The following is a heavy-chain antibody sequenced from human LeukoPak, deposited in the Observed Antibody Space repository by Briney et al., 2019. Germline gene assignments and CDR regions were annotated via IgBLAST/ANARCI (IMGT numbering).Heavy chain of an antibody. V-gene: IGHV3-7*01. J-gene: IGHJ5*02. Sequence: AGGSLRLSCAASGFTFSSYGMSWVRQAPGKGLEWVANIKEDGSERYYVDSVKGRFTISRDNAKNSLYLQMSSLRAKDTAVYYCARGVSKNPWGQGTLVTVSS. CDR3: ARGVSKNP. CDR2: IKEDGSER. CDR1: GFTFSSYG.